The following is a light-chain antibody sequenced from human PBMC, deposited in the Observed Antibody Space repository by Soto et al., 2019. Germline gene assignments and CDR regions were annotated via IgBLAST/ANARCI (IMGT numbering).Light chain of an antibody. J-gene: IGLJ2*01. V-gene: IGLV2-8*01. CDR1: SSDVGGYNY. Sequence: QSVLTQPPSASGSPGQSVTISCTGTSSDVGGYNYVSWYQQHPGKAPKLMIYEVSKRPSGVPDRFSGSKSGNTASLTVSGLQADDEADYYCTSYAGNNNGVFGGGTQLTVL. CDR3: TSYAGNNNGV. CDR2: EVS.